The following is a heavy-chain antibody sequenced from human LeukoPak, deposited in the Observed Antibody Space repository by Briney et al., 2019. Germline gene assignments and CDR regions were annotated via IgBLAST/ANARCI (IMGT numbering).Heavy chain of an antibody. CDR3: AKDRPPNYDILTGYGIFDY. D-gene: IGHD3-9*01. V-gene: IGHV3-23*01. Sequence: PGGSLRLSCAASGFTFSSYAMSWVRQAPGKGLEWVSAISGSGGSTYYADSVKGRFTISRDNFKNTLYLQMNSLRAEDTAVYYCAKDRPPNYDILTGYGIFDYWGQGTLVTVSS. CDR1: GFTFSSYA. CDR2: ISGSGGST. J-gene: IGHJ4*02.